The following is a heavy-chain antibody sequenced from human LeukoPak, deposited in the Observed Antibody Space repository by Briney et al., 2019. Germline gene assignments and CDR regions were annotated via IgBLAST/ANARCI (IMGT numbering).Heavy chain of an antibody. CDR2: IYYTGST. CDR1: GGSISSYY. CDR3: ASVANNGYYFFDY. Sequence: SETLSLTCTVSGGSISSYYWSWIRQPPGKGLEWIGYIYYTGSTNYNPSLKSRVTISVDTSKNQFSLRLSSVTAADTAVYYCASVANNGYYFFDYWGQGTLVTVSS. D-gene: IGHD3-22*01. V-gene: IGHV4-59*08. J-gene: IGHJ4*02.